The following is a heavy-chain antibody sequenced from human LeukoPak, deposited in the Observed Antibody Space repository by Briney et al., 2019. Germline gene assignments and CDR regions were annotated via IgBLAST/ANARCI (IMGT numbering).Heavy chain of an antibody. CDR3: ARDVAAAGEYYYYYGMDV. CDR1: GASISSHY. V-gene: IGHV4-59*11. CDR2: IYYSGST. Sequence: SETLSLTCSVSGASISSHYWSWIRQPPGKGLEWIGYIYYSGSTNYNPSLKSRVTISVDTSKNQFSLKLSSVTAADTAVYYCARDVAAAGEYYYYYGMDVWGQGTTVTVSS. D-gene: IGHD6-13*01. J-gene: IGHJ6*02.